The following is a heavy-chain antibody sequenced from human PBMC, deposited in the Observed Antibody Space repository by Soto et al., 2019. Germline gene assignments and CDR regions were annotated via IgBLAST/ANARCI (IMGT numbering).Heavy chain of an antibody. Sequence: QVQLQESGPGLVKPSQTLSLTGTVSGGSISSGGYYWSWIRQHPGKGLEWIGYIYYSGSTYYNPSLKSRVTISVDTSKNQFSLKLSSVTAADTAVYYCARDLYGSGSSYFDYWGQGTLVTVSS. CDR2: IYYSGST. CDR3: ARDLYGSGSSYFDY. CDR1: GGSISSGGYY. V-gene: IGHV4-31*03. D-gene: IGHD3-10*01. J-gene: IGHJ4*02.